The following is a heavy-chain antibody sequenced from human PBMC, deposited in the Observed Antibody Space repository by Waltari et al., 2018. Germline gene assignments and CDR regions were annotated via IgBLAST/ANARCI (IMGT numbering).Heavy chain of an antibody. D-gene: IGHD3-22*01. CDR1: GLTFSSYS. V-gene: IGHV3-21*01. CDR2: ISSSSSYI. J-gene: IGHJ3*02. Sequence: EVQLVESGGGLVKPGGSLRLSCAASGLTFSSYSMTWVRQAPGKGLEWVSSISSSSSYIYYADSVKGRFTISRDNAKNSLYLQMNSLRAEDTAVYYCARDGANSSDAFDIWGQGTMVTVSS. CDR3: ARDGANSSDAFDI.